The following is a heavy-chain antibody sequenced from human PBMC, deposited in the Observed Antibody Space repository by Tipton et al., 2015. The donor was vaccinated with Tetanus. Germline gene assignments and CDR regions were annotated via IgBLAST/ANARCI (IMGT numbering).Heavy chain of an antibody. V-gene: IGHV3-23*01. J-gene: IGHJ4*02. CDR1: GFTFGNYA. CDR2: ITISGDT. D-gene: IGHD5/OR15-5a*01. Sequence: SLRLSCAVSGFTFGNYAMTWVRQAPGKGLEWVSTITISGDTSYADSVKGRFTISRDNSKDTLFLQMSSLRVEDTAIYYCAKTKEGLDIPFGYWGQGTLVTVSS. CDR3: AKTKEGLDIPFGY.